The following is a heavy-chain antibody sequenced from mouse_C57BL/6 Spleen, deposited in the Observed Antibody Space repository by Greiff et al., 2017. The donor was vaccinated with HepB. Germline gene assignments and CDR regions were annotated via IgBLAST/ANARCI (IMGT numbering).Heavy chain of an antibody. CDR1: GYTFTSYW. CDR3: AREGLYDYDEGFAY. Sequence: VQLQQPGAELVKPGASVKLSCKASGYTFTSYWMHWVKQRPGQGLEWIGMIHPNSGSTNYNEKFKSKATLTVDKSSSTAYMQLSSLTYEDSAVFYCAREGLYDYDEGFAYWGQGTLVTVSA. D-gene: IGHD2-4*01. CDR2: IHPNSGST. J-gene: IGHJ3*01. V-gene: IGHV1-64*01.